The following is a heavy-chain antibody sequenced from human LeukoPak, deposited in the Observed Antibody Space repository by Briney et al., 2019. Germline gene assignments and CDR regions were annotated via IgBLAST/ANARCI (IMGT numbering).Heavy chain of an antibody. D-gene: IGHD2-21*02. J-gene: IGHJ1*01. V-gene: IGHV3-21*01. CDR3: ARGYCGGDCYGD. CDR2: IDGSSSHI. CDR1: GFTFDDYA. Sequence: GRSLRLSCAASGFTFDDYAMNWVRQAPGKGLEWVSSIDGSSSHIYYADSVKGRFTISRDNTKSSLYLQMNSLRAEDMAVYYCARGYCGGDCYGDWGQGTLVTVSS.